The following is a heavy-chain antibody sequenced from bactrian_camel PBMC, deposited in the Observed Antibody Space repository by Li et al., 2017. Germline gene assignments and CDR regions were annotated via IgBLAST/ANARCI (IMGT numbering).Heavy chain of an antibody. J-gene: IGHJ6*01. CDR2: VSSDGST. Sequence: VQLVESGGGSVQAGGSLRLSCTAPGFTSNSCDMDWYRQAAGKQREWVSSVSSDGSTTYADSVKGRFTISQDKDTVYLQMNSLKPEDTAMYSCKTKSSDGDYAPYCFGYYGHGTQVT. CDR1: GFTSNSCD. CDR3: KTKSSDGDYAPYCFGY. D-gene: IGHD4*01. V-gene: IGHV3S53*01.